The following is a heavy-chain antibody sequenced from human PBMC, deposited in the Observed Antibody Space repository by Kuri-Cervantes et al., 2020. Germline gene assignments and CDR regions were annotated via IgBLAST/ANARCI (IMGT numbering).Heavy chain of an antibody. V-gene: IGHV3-23*01. CDR3: AKAAYCSGGSCYVIDYYYGMDV. Sequence: GESLKISCAASGFTFSSYDMSWVRQAPGKGLEWVSAISGSGGSTYYADSVKGRFTISRDNSKNTLYLQMNSLRAEDTAVYYCAKAAYCSGGSCYVIDYYYGMDVWGQGTTVTVSS. J-gene: IGHJ6*02. CDR2: ISGSGGST. CDR1: GFTFSSYD. D-gene: IGHD2-15*01.